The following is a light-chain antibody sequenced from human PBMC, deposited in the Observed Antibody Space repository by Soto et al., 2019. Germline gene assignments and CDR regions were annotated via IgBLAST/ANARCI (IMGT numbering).Light chain of an antibody. J-gene: IGKJ1*01. CDR2: GAS. Sequence: EIVMTQSPATLSASRGEIATLSCRASQSVRSNLAWYQQKPGQAPRLLIYGASTRATGIPARFSGSGSGTEFTLSIGSLQSEDFAVYYCQQYNDWPPTFGQGAKVEIK. V-gene: IGKV3-15*01. CDR1: QSVRSN. CDR3: QQYNDWPPT.